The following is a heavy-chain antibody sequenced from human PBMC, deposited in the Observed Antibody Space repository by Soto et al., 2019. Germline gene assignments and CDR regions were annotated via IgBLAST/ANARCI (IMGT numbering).Heavy chain of an antibody. Sequence: QVQLQESGPGLVKPSQTLSLTCTVSGGSISSSDYYWSWIRQHPGKGLAWIGYIYYRGTTYYNPSLKSRVTISVDPSKNQFSLKVSSVTAADTAVYYWARTAASSLCYFDYWGQGTLVTVSS. V-gene: IGHV4-31*03. CDR2: IYYRGTT. J-gene: IGHJ4*02. CDR3: ARTAASSLCYFDY. CDR1: GGSISSSDYY. D-gene: IGHD5-18*01.